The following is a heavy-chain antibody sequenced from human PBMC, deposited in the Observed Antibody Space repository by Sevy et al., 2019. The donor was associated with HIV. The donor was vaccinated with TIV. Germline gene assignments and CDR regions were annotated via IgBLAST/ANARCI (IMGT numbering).Heavy chain of an antibody. CDR1: GGSITSLY. D-gene: IGHD1-26*01. CDR2: IYYNGHI. V-gene: IGHV4-59*08. CDR3: AGENAWGRGYS. J-gene: IGHJ4*02. Sequence: SETLSLTCTVSGGSITSLYWNWIRQPPGKGLEWIANIYYNGHINYNPFLKSRVTLSLDTSKNQFSLRLSSVTGADTAMYYCAGENAWGRGYSWGQGTLVTVSS.